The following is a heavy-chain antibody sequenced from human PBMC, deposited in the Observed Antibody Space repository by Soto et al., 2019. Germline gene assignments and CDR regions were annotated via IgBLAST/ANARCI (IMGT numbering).Heavy chain of an antibody. J-gene: IGHJ4*02. CDR1: GGSISSSSYY. D-gene: IGHD3-22*01. CDR3: ATGAPELDSLLPNNDY. CDR2: IYYSGST. V-gene: IGHV4-39*01. Sequence: QLQLQESGPGLVKPSETLSLTCTVSGGSISSSSYYWGWIRQPPGKGLEWIGSIYYSGSTYYNPSLKSRVTISVDTSKNQFSLKLSSVTAADTAVYYCATGAPELDSLLPNNDYWGQGTLVTVSS.